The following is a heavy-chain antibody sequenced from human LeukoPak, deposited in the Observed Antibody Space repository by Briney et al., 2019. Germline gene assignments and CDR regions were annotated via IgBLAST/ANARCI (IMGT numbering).Heavy chain of an antibody. CDR1: GFTFSDSP. CDR2: IKSKTNDYVT. Sequence: PGGSLRLSCAASGFTFSDSPIHWVRQASGKGLEWLGRIKSKTNDYVTSYAASLKGRFTISRDDSKNTAFLHMNNLKTEDTAVYFCTRIAFYFDNRGYYSSDYWGQGTLVTVSS. J-gene: IGHJ4*02. V-gene: IGHV3-73*01. D-gene: IGHD3-22*01. CDR3: TRIAFYFDNRGYYSSDY.